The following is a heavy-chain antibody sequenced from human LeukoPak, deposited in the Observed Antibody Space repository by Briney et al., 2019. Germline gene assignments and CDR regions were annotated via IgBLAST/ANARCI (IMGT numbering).Heavy chain of an antibody. V-gene: IGHV5-51*01. CDR1: GYSFTSYW. CDR3: TRQGNYFDY. J-gene: IGHJ4*02. Sequence: GEPLKISCKGPGYSFTSYWIGWVRQMPGKGLEWMGMIYPGDSETRYSPSFQGQVTTSADKSISTAYLQWSSLKAPDTAIYYCTRQGNYFDYWGQGTLVTVSS. CDR2: IYPGDSET. D-gene: IGHD6-13*01.